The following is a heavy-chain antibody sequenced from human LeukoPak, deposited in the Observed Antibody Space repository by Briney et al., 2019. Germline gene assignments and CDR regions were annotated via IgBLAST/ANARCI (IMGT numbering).Heavy chain of an antibody. J-gene: IGHJ4*02. CDR1: GVSMSSYY. CDR2: IFNSGSA. Sequence: SETLSLTCTVSGVSMSSYYWSWIRQVPGKGLEYVGYIFNSGSANYNPSLESRVTISVDTSKNQISLKLSSVTAADTAVYYCARDTPGIAVAGTFDYWGQGTLVTVSS. CDR3: ARDTPGIAVAGTFDY. D-gene: IGHD6-19*01. V-gene: IGHV4-59*12.